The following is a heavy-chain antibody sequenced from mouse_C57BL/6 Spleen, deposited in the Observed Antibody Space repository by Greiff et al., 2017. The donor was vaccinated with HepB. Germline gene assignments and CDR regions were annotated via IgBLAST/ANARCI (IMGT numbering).Heavy chain of an antibody. CDR2: IYPGDGDT. V-gene: IGHV1-82*01. D-gene: IGHD2-1*01. CDR1: GYAFSSSW. CDR3: APYGNYDLAMDY. Sequence: QVQLQQSGPELVKPGASVKISCKASGYAFSSSWMNWVKQRPGKGLEWIGRIYPGDGDTNYNGKFKGKATLTADKSSSTAYMQLSSLTSEDSAVYFCAPYGNYDLAMDYWGQGTSVTVSS. J-gene: IGHJ4*01.